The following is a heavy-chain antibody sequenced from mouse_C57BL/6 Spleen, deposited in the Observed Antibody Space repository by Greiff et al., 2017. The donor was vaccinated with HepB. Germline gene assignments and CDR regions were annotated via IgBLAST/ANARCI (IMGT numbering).Heavy chain of an antibody. V-gene: IGHV3-6*01. D-gene: IGHD2-4*01. J-gene: IGHJ4*01. CDR2: ISYDGSN. Sequence: EVKLMESGPGLVKPSQSLSLTCSVTGYSITSGYYWNWIRQFPGNKLEWMGYISYDGSNNYNPSLKNRISITRDTSKNQFFLKLNSVTTEDTATYYCARDDYDYDERYYYAMDYWGQGTSVTVSS. CDR3: ARDDYDYDERYYYAMDY. CDR1: GYSITSGYY.